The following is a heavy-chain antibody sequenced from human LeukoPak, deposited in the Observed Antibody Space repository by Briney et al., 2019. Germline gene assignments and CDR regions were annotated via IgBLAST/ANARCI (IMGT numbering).Heavy chain of an antibody. J-gene: IGHJ4*02. D-gene: IGHD4-17*01. Sequence: PGGSLRLSCAASGFTFDHYAMHWVRQAPGKGLEWVSGISWNSGSIGYADSVKGRFTISRDNAKNSLYLQMNSLRAEDTALYYCAKDRTTVTFYYFDYWGQGTLVTVSS. CDR1: GFTFDHYA. CDR2: ISWNSGSI. V-gene: IGHV3-9*01. CDR3: AKDRTTVTFYYFDY.